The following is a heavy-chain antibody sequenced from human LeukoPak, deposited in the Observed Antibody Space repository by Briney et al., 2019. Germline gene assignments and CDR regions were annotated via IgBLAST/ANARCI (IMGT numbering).Heavy chain of an antibody. CDR2: INHSGST. J-gene: IGHJ4*02. Sequence: SETLSLACAVYGGSSSGYYWSWIRQPPGKGLEWIGEINHSGSTNYNPSLKSRVTISVDTSKNQFSLKLSSVTAADTAVYYCARLSHYSYGSDYWGQGTLVTVSS. D-gene: IGHD5-18*01. V-gene: IGHV4-34*01. CDR3: ARLSHYSYGSDY. CDR1: GGSSSGYY.